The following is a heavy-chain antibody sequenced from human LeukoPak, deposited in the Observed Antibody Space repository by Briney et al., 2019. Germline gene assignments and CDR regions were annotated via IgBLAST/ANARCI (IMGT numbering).Heavy chain of an antibody. Sequence: GASVKVSCKASGYTFTTYDISWLRQAPGQGLEWMAWISTYNGDTNYAQKLQGRLTLTTDTSTSTVYMELRSLRSDDTAVYYCARRGSVDTPMSNWEWWYWGQGTLVTVSS. D-gene: IGHD5-18*01. CDR2: ISTYNGDT. CDR1: GYTFTTYD. CDR3: ARRGSVDTPMSNWEWWY. J-gene: IGHJ4*02. V-gene: IGHV1-18*01.